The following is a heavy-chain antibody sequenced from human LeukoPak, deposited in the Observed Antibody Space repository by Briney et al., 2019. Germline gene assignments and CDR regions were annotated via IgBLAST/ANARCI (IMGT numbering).Heavy chain of an antibody. CDR2: FDPEDGET. Sequence: ASVKVSCKVSGYTLTELSMHWVRQAPGKGLEGMGGFDPEDGETIYAQKFQGRVTMTEDTSTDTAYMELSSLRSEDTAVYYCATRSGDSSGYSPLYFDYWGQGTLVTVSS. J-gene: IGHJ4*02. V-gene: IGHV1-24*01. CDR3: ATRSGDSSGYSPLYFDY. D-gene: IGHD3-22*01. CDR1: GYTLTELS.